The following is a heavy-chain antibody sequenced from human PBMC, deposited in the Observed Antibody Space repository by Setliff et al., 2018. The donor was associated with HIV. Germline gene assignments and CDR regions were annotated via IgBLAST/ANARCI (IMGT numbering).Heavy chain of an antibody. Sequence: ASVKVSCKPSGYTFTTYGLSWVRQAPGQGLEWMGWISTYSDETSYSQNLQGRLTMTTDTSTGTAYMELRSLRSDDTAVYYCAREYHVGTEGPRLANYFDFWGQGTLVTVSS. CDR3: AREYHVGTEGPRLANYFDF. CDR1: GYTFTTYG. D-gene: IGHD6-19*01. CDR2: ISTYSDET. V-gene: IGHV1-18*01. J-gene: IGHJ4*02.